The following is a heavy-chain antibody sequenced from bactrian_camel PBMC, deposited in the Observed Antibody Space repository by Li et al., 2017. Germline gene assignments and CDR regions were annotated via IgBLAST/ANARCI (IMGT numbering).Heavy chain of an antibody. V-gene: IGHV3S9*01. Sequence: VQLVESGGGSVQSGGSLKLSCVASGYTYNGYCKGWFRQVRGKGREAIAQLDVDGRTTYDDSVKGRFAISRDNAKNTVYLQMNSLKSEDTALYYCATKGHDGGYYNPPFGYWGPGTQVTVS. D-gene: IGHD2*01. J-gene: IGHJ6*01. CDR2: LDVDGRT. CDR1: GYTYNGYC. CDR3: ATKGHDGGYYNPPFGY.